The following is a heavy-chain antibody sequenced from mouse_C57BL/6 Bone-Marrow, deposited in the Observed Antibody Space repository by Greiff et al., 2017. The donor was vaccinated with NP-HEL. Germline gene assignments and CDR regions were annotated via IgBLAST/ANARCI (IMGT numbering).Heavy chain of an antibody. D-gene: IGHD2-1*01. J-gene: IGHJ3*01. CDR2: INPSSGYT. CDR3: ARLGRNYWFAY. V-gene: IGHV1-7*01. Sequence: VQLHQSGAELAKPGASVKLSCKASGYTFTSYWMHWVKQRPGQGLEWIGYINPSSGYTKYNQKFKDKATLTEDKSSSTAYMQLSSLTYEDSAVYYCARLGRNYWFAYWGQGTLVTVSA. CDR1: GYTFTSYW.